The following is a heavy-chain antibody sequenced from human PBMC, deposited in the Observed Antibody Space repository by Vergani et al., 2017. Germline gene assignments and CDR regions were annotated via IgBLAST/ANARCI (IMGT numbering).Heavy chain of an antibody. CDR2: IRPKTDGETT. CDR1: GFTFSSAW. J-gene: IGHJ4*02. Sequence: EVQPVESGGGLVKPGGSLRLSCTTSGFTFSSAWMSWVRQAPGKGLEWVARIRPKTDGETTDYAAPVKGRFTISRDDSKNTLYLQMNSLKTEDTAVYYCTTPTKWGLRYYFDYWGQGTLVTVSS. CDR3: TTPTKWGLRYYFDY. D-gene: IGHD3-9*01. V-gene: IGHV3-15*01.